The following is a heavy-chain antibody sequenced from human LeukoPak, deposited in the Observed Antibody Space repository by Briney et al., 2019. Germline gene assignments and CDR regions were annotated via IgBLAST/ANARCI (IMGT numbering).Heavy chain of an antibody. Sequence: SETLSLTCTVSGGSISSYYWSWIRQPPGKGLEWIGYIYYSGSTNYNPSLKSRVTISVDTSKNQFSLKLSSVTAADTAVYYCTRAGSEYSIFGVVTSAFDIWGQGTMVTVSS. CDR2: IYYSGST. CDR3: TRAGSEYSIFGVVTSAFDI. CDR1: GGSISSYY. V-gene: IGHV4-59*01. J-gene: IGHJ3*02. D-gene: IGHD3-3*01.